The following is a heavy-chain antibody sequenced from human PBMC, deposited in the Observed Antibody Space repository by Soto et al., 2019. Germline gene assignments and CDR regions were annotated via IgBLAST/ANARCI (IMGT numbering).Heavy chain of an antibody. CDR2: IWHDGMTK. CDR3: ARDRGSDDPIDY. Sequence: QVQLVESGGGVVQPERSLTLSCAASGFTFSSYGMHWVRQAPGQGLEWVAGIWHDGMTKYYADSVRGRFTISRDNSKNTLYLQMNSLRAEDTAVYYCARDRGSDDPIDYWGQGTLVTVSS. J-gene: IGHJ4*02. V-gene: IGHV3-33*01. D-gene: IGHD3-10*01. CDR1: GFTFSSYG.